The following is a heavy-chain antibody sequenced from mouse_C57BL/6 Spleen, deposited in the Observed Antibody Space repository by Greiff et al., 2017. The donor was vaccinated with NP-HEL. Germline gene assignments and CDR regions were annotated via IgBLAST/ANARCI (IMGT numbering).Heavy chain of an antibody. Sequence: DVQLQESGPELVKPGASVKIPCKASGYTFTDYNMDWVKQSHGKSLEWIGDINPNNGGTIYNQKFKGKATLTVDKSSSTAYMELRSLTSEDTAVYYCASGYYGSPFAYWGQGTLVTVSA. CDR3: ASGYYGSPFAY. J-gene: IGHJ3*01. D-gene: IGHD1-1*01. V-gene: IGHV1-18*01. CDR1: GYTFTDYN. CDR2: INPNNGGT.